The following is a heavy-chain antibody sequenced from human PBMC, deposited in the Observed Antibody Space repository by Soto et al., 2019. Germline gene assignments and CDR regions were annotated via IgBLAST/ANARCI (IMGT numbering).Heavy chain of an antibody. D-gene: IGHD6-13*01. V-gene: IGHV3-66*01. CDR3: ARGSSWANRGAFDI. J-gene: IGHJ3*02. CDR1: GFTVSSYY. CDR2: IYSAGST. Sequence: GESLKISCAASGFTVSSYYMSWVRQAPGKGLEWVSIIYSAGSTFYADSVKGRFTISRDNSRNTLYLQMNTVRAEDTAVYSCARGSSWANRGAFDIWGLETMVTVS.